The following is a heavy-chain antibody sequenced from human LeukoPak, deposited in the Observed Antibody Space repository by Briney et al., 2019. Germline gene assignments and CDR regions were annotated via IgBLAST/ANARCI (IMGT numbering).Heavy chain of an antibody. CDR3: ARVAAGVYNWFDP. D-gene: IGHD6-19*01. Sequence: ASVKVSCKASGYTFTSYGISWVRQAPGQGLEWMGWISAYNGNTNYAQKLQGRVTMTTDTSTSTAYTELRSLRSDDTAVYYCARVAAGVYNWFDPWGQGTLVTVSS. CDR2: ISAYNGNT. CDR1: GYTFTSYG. J-gene: IGHJ5*02. V-gene: IGHV1-18*04.